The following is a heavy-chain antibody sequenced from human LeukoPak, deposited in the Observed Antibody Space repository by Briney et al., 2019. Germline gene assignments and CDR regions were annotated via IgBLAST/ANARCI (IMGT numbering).Heavy chain of an antibody. J-gene: IGHJ4*02. V-gene: IGHV4-61*01. Sequence: SETLSLTCTVSGGSVSSGSYYWSWTRQPPGKGLEWIGHIYHTGSTNYNPSLKSRVTISLDTSKNQFSLKLTSVSAADTAVYYCARDVRTINVLTGYYRPYYFDYWGQGTLVTVSS. D-gene: IGHD3-9*01. CDR3: ARDVRTINVLTGYYRPYYFDY. CDR2: IYHTGST. CDR1: GGSVSSGSYY.